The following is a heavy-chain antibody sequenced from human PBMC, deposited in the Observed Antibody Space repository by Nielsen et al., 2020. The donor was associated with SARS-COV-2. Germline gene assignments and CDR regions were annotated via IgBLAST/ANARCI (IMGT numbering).Heavy chain of an antibody. J-gene: IGHJ4*02. V-gene: IGHV1-69*06. D-gene: IGHD5-18*01. CDR3: ARGVQLWTGDY. CDR2: IIPIFGTA. Sequence: WVRQAPGQGLEWMGGIIPIFGTANYAQKFRGRVTITADKSTTTAYMELSRLRSDDTAVYYCARGVQLWTGDYWGQGTLVTVSS.